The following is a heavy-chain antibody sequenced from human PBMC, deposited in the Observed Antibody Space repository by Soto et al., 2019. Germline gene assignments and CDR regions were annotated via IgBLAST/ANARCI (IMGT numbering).Heavy chain of an antibody. CDR1: GGTFSSYT. V-gene: IGHV1-69*02. CDR2: IIPILGIA. Sequence: QVQLVQSGAEVKKPGSSVKVSCKASGGTFSSYTISWVRQAPGQGLEWMGRIIPILGIANYAQKFQGRVTITADKYTSTAYMELSSLRSEDTAVYYCARMGGYCSSTSCYHPRNYYYYYMDVWGKGTTVTVSS. D-gene: IGHD2-2*01. J-gene: IGHJ6*03. CDR3: ARMGGYCSSTSCYHPRNYYYYYMDV.